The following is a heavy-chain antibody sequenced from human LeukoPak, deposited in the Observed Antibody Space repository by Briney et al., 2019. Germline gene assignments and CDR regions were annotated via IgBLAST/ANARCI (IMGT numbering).Heavy chain of an antibody. V-gene: IGHV1-69*05. CDR1: GGTFSSYA. J-gene: IGHJ4*02. D-gene: IGHD5-24*01. Sequence: GASVKVSCKASGGTFSSYAISWVRQAPGQGLEWMGGIIPIFGTANYAQKFQGRVTITTDESTSTAYMELSSLRSEDTAVYYCASLRDGYNYHYWGQGTLVTVSS. CDR3: ASLRDGYNYHY. CDR2: IIPIFGTA.